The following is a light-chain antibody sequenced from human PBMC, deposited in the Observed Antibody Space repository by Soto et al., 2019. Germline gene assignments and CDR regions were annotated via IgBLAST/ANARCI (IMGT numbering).Light chain of an antibody. CDR3: QQYNNWPPIT. CDR2: DTS. CDR1: QSVSSTY. V-gene: IGKV3-15*01. Sequence: EIVLTQSPGTLSLSPGERATLSCRASQSVSSTYLAWYQQQPGQAPRLLIYDTSTRATGTPARFSGSGSGTEFTLTISSLQSEDFAVYHCQQYNNWPPITFGQGTRLEIK. J-gene: IGKJ5*01.